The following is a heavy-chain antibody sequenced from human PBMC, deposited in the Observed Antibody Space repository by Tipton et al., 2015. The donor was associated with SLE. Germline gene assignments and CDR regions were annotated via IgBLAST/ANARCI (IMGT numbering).Heavy chain of an antibody. V-gene: IGHV4-61*08. CDR2: IYYSGST. D-gene: IGHD1-26*01. Sequence: TLSLTCTVSGGSISSGGHYWSWIRQPPGKGLEWIGYIYYSGSTNYNPSLKSRVTISVDTSKNQFSLKLSSVTAADTAVYYCARDYYMRAFDIWGQGTMVTVSS. CDR1: GGSISSGGHY. CDR3: ARDYYMRAFDI. J-gene: IGHJ3*02.